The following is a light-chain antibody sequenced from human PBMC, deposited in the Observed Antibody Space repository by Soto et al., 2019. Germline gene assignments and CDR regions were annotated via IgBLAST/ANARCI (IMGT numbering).Light chain of an antibody. Sequence: ETMMTQSPDTLSVSLGERATLSCRASQSLRSSLAWYQQKPGQAPRLLIYDASTRATGIPARLSGSGSGTDFTLTISGLQSEDFAVYYCQQYNNWPQTFGQGTKVDI. CDR1: QSLRSS. CDR3: QQYNNWPQT. CDR2: DAS. V-gene: IGKV3-15*01. J-gene: IGKJ1*01.